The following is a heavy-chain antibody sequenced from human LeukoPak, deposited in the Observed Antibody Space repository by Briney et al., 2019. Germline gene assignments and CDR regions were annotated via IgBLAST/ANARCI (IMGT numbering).Heavy chain of an antibody. D-gene: IGHD3-22*01. Sequence: ASVKVSCKVSGYTLTELSMHWVRQAPGKGLEWMGGFDPEGGETIYAQKFQGRVTMTEDTSTDTAYMELSSLRSEDTAVYYCATDAPGPVSDYDSSGYYYYWGQGTLVTVSS. CDR2: FDPEGGET. J-gene: IGHJ4*02. CDR1: GYTLTELS. CDR3: ATDAPGPVSDYDSSGYYYY. V-gene: IGHV1-24*01.